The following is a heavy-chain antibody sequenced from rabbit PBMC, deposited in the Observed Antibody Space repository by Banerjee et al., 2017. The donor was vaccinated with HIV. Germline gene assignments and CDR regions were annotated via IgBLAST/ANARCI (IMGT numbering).Heavy chain of an antibody. CDR3: AREHSYADYGDFNL. CDR1: GFSFSNRYY. D-gene: IGHD2-1*01. CDR2: IYPGSSGRT. J-gene: IGHJ4*01. Sequence: QSLEESGGDLVKPGASLTLTCTASGFSFSNRYYVCWVRQAPGKGLEWIACIYPGSSGRTYYASWAKGRLTISKTSSTTVTLQMTSLTAADTATYFCAREHSYADYGDFNLWGQGTLVTVS. V-gene: IGHV1S40*01.